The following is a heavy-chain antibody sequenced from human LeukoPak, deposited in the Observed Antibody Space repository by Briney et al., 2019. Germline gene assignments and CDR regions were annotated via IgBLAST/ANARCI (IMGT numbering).Heavy chain of an antibody. J-gene: IGHJ4*02. Sequence: ASVKVSCKASGYTFTGYYIHWVRQAPGQGLEWMGWINPNSGAPNYAQKFRGRVTMTRDTSISTAYMELTRLRSDDTAVYYCAQVATDYWGQGTLVTVSS. CDR1: GYTFTGYY. V-gene: IGHV1-2*02. CDR2: INPNSGAP. D-gene: IGHD5-12*01. CDR3: AQVATDY.